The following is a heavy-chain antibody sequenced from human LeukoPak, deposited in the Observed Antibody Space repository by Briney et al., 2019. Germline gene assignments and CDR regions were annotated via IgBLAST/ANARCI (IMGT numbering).Heavy chain of an antibody. J-gene: IGHJ4*02. Sequence: SETLSLTCAVYGGSFSGYYWSWIRQPPGKGLEWIGEINHSGSTNYNPSLKSRVTISVDTSKNQFALKLSSVTAADTAVYYCASLSPRYRYGAYYFDYWGQGTLVTVSS. D-gene: IGHD5-18*01. CDR3: ASLSPRYRYGAYYFDY. V-gene: IGHV4-34*01. CDR2: INHSGST. CDR1: GGSFSGYY.